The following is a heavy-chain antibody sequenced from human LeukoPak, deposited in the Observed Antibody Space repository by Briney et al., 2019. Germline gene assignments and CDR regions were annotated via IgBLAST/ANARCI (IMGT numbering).Heavy chain of an antibody. J-gene: IGHJ5*02. V-gene: IGHV4-61*01. CDR1: GDSVSSGSYY. D-gene: IGHD2-15*01. Sequence: SETLSLTCTVSGDSVSSGSYYWSWIRQPPGKGLEWIGYIYYSGSTNYNPSLKSRVTISVDTSKNQFSLKLSSVTAADTAVYYCASGVVVAATASFDPWGQGTLVTVSS. CDR2: IYYSGST. CDR3: ASGVVVAATASFDP.